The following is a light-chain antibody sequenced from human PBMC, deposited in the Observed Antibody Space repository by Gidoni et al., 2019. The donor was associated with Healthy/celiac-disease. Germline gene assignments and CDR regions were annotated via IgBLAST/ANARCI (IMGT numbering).Light chain of an antibody. V-gene: IGLV3-21*02. CDR1: NIGSKR. CDR3: QVWDSSSDHRV. CDR2: DDS. J-gene: IGLJ3*02. Sequence: SYVLTQPPSVSAAPGQPASITCGGNNIGSKRVHWYQQQPGQAPVLVVYDDSDRPSGIPDRFSGSNSGNTATLTISRVEAGDEADYYCQVWDSSSDHRVFGGGTKLTVL.